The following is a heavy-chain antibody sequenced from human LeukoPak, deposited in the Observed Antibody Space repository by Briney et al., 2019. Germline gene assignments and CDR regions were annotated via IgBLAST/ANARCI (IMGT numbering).Heavy chain of an antibody. Sequence: GGSLRLSCAASGFTFCSYWMSWVRHAPGKGREWVANIKQDGREKYYVDSVKGRFTISRDNAKNSLYLQMNSLRAEDTAVYYCALRGTVRVYWGQGTLVTVSS. V-gene: IGHV3-7*03. CDR1: GFTFCSYW. D-gene: IGHD1-1*01. CDR3: ALRGTVRVY. CDR2: IKQDGREK. J-gene: IGHJ4*02.